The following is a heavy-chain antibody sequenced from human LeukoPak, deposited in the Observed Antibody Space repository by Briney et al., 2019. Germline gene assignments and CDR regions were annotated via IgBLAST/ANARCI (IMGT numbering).Heavy chain of an antibody. CDR1: GFTFTSYY. Sequence: GGSLRLSCAASGFTFTSYYMHWVRQAPGQGLEWMGIINPSGGSTSYAQKFQGRITMTRDTSTSTVYMELSSLRSEDTAVYYCARGAARMVEMGSIISFHYWGQGTLVTVSS. CDR2: INPSGGST. CDR3: ARGAARMVEMGSIISFHY. V-gene: IGHV1-46*01. D-gene: IGHD5-24*01. J-gene: IGHJ4*02.